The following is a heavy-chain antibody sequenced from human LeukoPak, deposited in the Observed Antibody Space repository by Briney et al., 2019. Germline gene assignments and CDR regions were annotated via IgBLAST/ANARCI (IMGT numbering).Heavy chain of an antibody. V-gene: IGHV1-18*01. CDR3: ARDPRPYCSSTSCYYGGDY. CDR1: GYTFTSYG. J-gene: IGHJ4*02. CDR2: ISAYNGNT. Sequence: ASVKVSCKASGYTFTSYGISWVRQAPGQGLEWMGWISAYNGNTNYAQKLQGRVTMTTDTSTSTAYMELRSLTSDDTAVYYCARDPRPYCSSTSCYYGGDYWGQGTLVTVSS. D-gene: IGHD2-2*01.